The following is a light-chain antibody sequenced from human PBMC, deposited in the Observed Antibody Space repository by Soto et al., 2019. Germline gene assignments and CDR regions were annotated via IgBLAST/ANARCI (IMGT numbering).Light chain of an antibody. CDR2: EVS. J-gene: IGLJ2*01. Sequence: QSALTQPASVSGSPGQSITISCTGTSSDVGGYNYVSWSQQHPGKAPKLIIYEVSNRPSGVSNRFSGSKSGNTASLTISGLQAEDEADYYCSSYTSSNTLIFGGGTKVTVL. CDR1: SSDVGGYNY. V-gene: IGLV2-14*01. CDR3: SSYTSSNTLI.